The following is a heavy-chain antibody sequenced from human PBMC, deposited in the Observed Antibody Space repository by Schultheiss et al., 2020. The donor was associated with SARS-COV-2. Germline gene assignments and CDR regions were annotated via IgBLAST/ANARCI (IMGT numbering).Heavy chain of an antibody. CDR3: ARLQGSPSYALGMDV. V-gene: IGHV3-11*06. D-gene: IGHD3-10*01. J-gene: IGHJ6*02. CDR2: ISSSSSYT. Sequence: GGSLRLSCAASGFTVSSNYMSWVRQAPGKGLEWVSYISSSSSYTNYADSVKGRFSISRDNAKHSLYLLMNSLRPEDTAIYYCARLQGSPSYALGMDVWGQGTTVTVSS. CDR1: GFTVSSNY.